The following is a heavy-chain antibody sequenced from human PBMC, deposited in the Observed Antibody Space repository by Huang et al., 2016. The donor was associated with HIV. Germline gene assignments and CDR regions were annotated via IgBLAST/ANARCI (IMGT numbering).Heavy chain of an antibody. V-gene: IGHV4-34*01. CDR2: INHSGST. CDR3: ARARRYYYNYYMDV. CDR1: GGSFSGHY. Sequence: QVQLQQWGAGLLKPSETLSLTCAVYGGSFSGHYWSWIRPPPGKGVEWIGEINHSGSTNYNPALKSRVTISVDTSKNQFSLKLSSVTAADTAVYYCARARRYYYNYYMDVWDKGTTVTVSS. J-gene: IGHJ6*03. D-gene: IGHD3-9*01.